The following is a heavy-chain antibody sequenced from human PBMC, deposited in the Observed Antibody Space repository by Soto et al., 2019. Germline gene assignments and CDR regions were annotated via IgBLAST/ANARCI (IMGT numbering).Heavy chain of an antibody. V-gene: IGHV3-33*01. CDR1: GFVFTNYG. CDR2: IWYDGSNK. J-gene: IGHJ6*02. Sequence: GGSLRLSCAASGFVFTNYGMHWVRQAPGKGLEWVAVIWYDGSNKYYADSVKGRFTISRDNSKNTLYLQMNSLSAEDTAVYCCASSGRGDFTAMVNYYHYGMDVWGQGSTVTVSS. D-gene: IGHD5-18*01. CDR3: ASSGRGDFTAMVNYYHYGMDV.